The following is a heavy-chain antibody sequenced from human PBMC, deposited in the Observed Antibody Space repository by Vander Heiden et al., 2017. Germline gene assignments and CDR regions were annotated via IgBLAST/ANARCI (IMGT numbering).Heavy chain of an antibody. J-gene: IGHJ6*02. CDR3: AGGVTGGSGKGNLCGMDV. Sequence: QAQLQQWGAGLLKPSETLSLTCAVYGGSFSGYYWLWIRQHPGKGLEWIGEINQSGSTKYNPSLKSRVTISLHTSKNQFSLRLISVTAADTAVYYCAGGVTGGSGKGNLCGMDVWGQGTTVTVSS. D-gene: IGHD3-10*01. CDR1: GGSFSGYY. CDR2: INQSGST. V-gene: IGHV4-34*01.